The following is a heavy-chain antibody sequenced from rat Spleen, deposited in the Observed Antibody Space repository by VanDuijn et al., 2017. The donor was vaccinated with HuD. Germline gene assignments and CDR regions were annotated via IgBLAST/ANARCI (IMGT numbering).Heavy chain of an antibody. CDR2: ISYDGDST. J-gene: IGHJ2*01. V-gene: IGHV5-20*01. CDR3: TRDKAMGIDY. Sequence: EVQLVESGGGLLQPGRSMKLSCAASGFIFSNYGMAWVRQAPKKGLEWVAYISYDGDSTYYRDSVKGRFAISRDNAKSTLYLQMDSLRSEDTATYYCTRDKAMGIDYWGQGVMVTVSS. D-gene: IGHD1-9*01. CDR1: GFIFSNYG.